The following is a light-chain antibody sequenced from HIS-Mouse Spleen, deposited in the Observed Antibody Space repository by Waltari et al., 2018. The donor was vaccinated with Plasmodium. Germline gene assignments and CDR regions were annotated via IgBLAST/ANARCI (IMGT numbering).Light chain of an antibody. CDR1: QSVSSN. CDR2: GAS. Sequence: EIVMTQSPATLSVSPGERATLSCRASQSVSSNLAWYQQKPGQAPRILIYGASTRATGIPARFSGSGSGTEFTLTISSLQSEDFAVYYCQQYNNWPPYTFGQGTKVEIK. CDR3: QQYNNWPPYT. V-gene: IGKV3-15*01. J-gene: IGKJ2*01.